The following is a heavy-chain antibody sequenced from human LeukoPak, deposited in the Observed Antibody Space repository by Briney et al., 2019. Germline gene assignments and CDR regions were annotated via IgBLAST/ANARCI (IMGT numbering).Heavy chain of an antibody. V-gene: IGHV1-18*04. CDR3: ARKAEWLLRNAFDI. J-gene: IGHJ3*02. D-gene: IGHD3-3*01. Sequence: ASVKVSCKASGYTFTGHYMHWVRQAPGQGLEWMGWISAYNGNTNYAQKLQGRVTMTTDTSTSTAYMELRSLRSDDTAVYYCARKAEWLLRNAFDIWGQGTMVTVSS. CDR1: GYTFTGHY. CDR2: ISAYNGNT.